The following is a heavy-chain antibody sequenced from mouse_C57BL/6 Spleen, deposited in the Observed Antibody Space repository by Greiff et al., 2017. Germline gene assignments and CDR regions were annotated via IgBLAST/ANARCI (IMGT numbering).Heavy chain of an antibody. J-gene: IGHJ4*01. Sequence: VQLQQSGPELVKPGASVKISCKASGYAFSSSWMHWVKQRPGQGLEWIGRIYPGDGDTNYNGKFKGKATLTADKSSSTAYMQLSSLTSEDSAVYFCARSTGGYAMDYWGQGTSVTVSS. CDR1: GYAFSSSW. CDR3: ARSTGGYAMDY. CDR2: IYPGDGDT. V-gene: IGHV1-82*01. D-gene: IGHD4-1*02.